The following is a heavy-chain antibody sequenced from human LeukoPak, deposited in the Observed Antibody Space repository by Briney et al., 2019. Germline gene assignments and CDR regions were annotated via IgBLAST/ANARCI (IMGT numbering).Heavy chain of an antibody. CDR3: ARDPCSSTSCLDAFDI. CDR2: IIPILGIA. Sequence: SVKVSCKASGGTFSSYAISWVRQAPGQGLEWMGRIIPILGIANYAQKFQGRVTITADKSTSTAYMELSSLRSEDTAVYYCARDPCSSTSCLDAFDIWGQGTMVTVSS. J-gene: IGHJ3*02. V-gene: IGHV1-69*04. CDR1: GGTFSSYA. D-gene: IGHD2-2*01.